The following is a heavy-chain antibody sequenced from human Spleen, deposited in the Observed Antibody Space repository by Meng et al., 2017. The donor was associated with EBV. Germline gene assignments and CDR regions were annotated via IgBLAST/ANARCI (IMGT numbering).Heavy chain of an antibody. J-gene: IGHJ4*02. V-gene: IGHV1-46*01. D-gene: IGHD3-3*01. CDR2: INATGGTT. CDR1: GYTSTNFY. CDR3: VRAPPYYDFWSDN. Sequence: QGQLVQSGGEVKKPGASVKVSCKASGYTSTNFYMHWVRQAPGQGLKWMGMINATGGTTNYAQNFQGRVTMTRDMSTRTLYMELSSLRSEDTAVYYCVRAPPYYDFWSDNWGQGTLVTVSS.